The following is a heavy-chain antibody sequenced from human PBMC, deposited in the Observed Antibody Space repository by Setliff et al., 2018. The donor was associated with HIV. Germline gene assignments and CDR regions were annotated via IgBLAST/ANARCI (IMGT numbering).Heavy chain of an antibody. Sequence: SETLSLTCIVSGDSISSGDYYWSWIRQPPGKGLEWIGNIYYSGSTYYNPSLKGRVTMSVDTPKKQFSLRLSSVTAADTAVYYCAASSAAISVADLWGQGTLVTVSS. J-gene: IGHJ5*02. CDR2: IYYSGST. CDR1: GDSISSGDYY. D-gene: IGHD6-19*01. V-gene: IGHV4-30-4*08. CDR3: AASSAAISVADL.